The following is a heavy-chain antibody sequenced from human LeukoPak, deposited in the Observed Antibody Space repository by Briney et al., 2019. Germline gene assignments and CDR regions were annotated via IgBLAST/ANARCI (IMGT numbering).Heavy chain of an antibody. Sequence: SETLSLTCAVYGGSFSDHYWSWIRQPPGKGLEWIGEINHSGSTNYNPSLKSRVTISLDTSKNQFSLKLSSVTAADTAVYYCAKGLIFWSHKGKFDPWGQGTLVTVSS. CDR1: GGSFSDHY. CDR3: AKGLIFWSHKGKFDP. CDR2: INHSGST. D-gene: IGHD3-3*01. J-gene: IGHJ5*02. V-gene: IGHV4-34*01.